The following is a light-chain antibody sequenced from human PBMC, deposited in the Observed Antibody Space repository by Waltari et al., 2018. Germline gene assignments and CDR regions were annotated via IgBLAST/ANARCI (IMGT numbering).Light chain of an antibody. V-gene: IGLV2-14*03. CDR3: LSYTTSDTYV. Sequence: SALPQPASVSGSPAQSISISCTGTSSYVGRYDYVSWYQQHPDKAPKLLIYDVTQRPSGISHRFSGSKSGYTASLTISGLQSEDEADYYCLSYTTSDTYVFGSGTRVTVL. J-gene: IGLJ1*01. CDR1: SSYVGRYDY. CDR2: DVT.